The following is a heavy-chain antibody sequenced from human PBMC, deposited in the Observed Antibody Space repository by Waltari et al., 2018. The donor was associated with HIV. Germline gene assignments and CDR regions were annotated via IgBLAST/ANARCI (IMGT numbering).Heavy chain of an antibody. CDR3: ARDANSGYDYYGPTFDY. D-gene: IGHD5-12*01. V-gene: IGHV3-11*01. J-gene: IGHJ4*02. CDR1: GFTFSDYY. Sequence: QVQLVESGGGLVKPGGSLRLSCIASGFTFSDYYMTWIRQAPGKGLEWISYISRSGTTYYGDSVKGRFTISWDNAKNSLYLQMNSLRAEDSAVYYCARDANSGYDYYGPTFDYWGQGTLVTVSS. CDR2: ISRSGTT.